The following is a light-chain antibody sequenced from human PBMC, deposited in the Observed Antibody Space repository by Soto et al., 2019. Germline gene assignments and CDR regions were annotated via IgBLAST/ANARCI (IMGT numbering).Light chain of an antibody. CDR3: QSYDNSLSVHVV. CDR1: SSNIGAGYD. V-gene: IGLV1-40*01. Sequence: QSVLTQPPSVSGAPGQRVTISCTGTSSNIGAGYDVHWYQQVPGTSPKLLIFVNSNRPSGVPDRFSGSKSGTSASLAITGLQAEDEADYYCQSYDNSLSVHVVFDGGTQLTVL. CDR2: VNS. J-gene: IGLJ2*01.